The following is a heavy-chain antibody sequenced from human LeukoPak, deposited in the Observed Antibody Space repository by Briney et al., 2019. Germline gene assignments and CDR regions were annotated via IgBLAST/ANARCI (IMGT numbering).Heavy chain of an antibody. J-gene: IGHJ3*02. CDR1: GYTFTGYY. CDR2: MNPNSGNT. V-gene: IGHV1-8*02. Sequence: ASVKVSCKASGYTFTGYYMHWVRQATGQGLEWMGWMNPNSGNTGYAQKFQGRVTMTRNTSISTAYMELSSLRSEDTAVYYCARDKVAFDIWGQGTMVTVSS. CDR3: ARDKVAFDI.